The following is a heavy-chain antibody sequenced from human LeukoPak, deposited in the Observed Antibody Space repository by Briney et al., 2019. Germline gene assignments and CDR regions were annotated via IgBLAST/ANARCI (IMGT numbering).Heavy chain of an antibody. D-gene: IGHD6-19*01. CDR3: ARGPILAVAGTAQYYYYGMDV. V-gene: IGHV1-2*04. CDR1: GYTFTGYY. J-gene: IGHJ6*02. Sequence: GASVKVSCKASGYTFTGYYMHWVRQAPGQGLEWMGWINPNSGGTDYAQKFQGWVTMTRDTSISTAHMELSRLRSDDTAVYYCARGPILAVAGTAQYYYYGMDVWGQGTTVTVSS. CDR2: INPNSGGT.